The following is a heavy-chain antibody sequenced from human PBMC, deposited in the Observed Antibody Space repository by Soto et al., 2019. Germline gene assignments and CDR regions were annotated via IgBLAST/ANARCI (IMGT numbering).Heavy chain of an antibody. D-gene: IGHD5-12*01. J-gene: IGHJ6*02. CDR1: GFTFNDYW. CDR2: LNSDGSSG. CDR3: ARGRKYRYGMDV. Sequence: EVHLVASGGGLVQPGGSLRLSCVASGFTFNDYWMHWVRQAPGKGLVWVSRLNSDGSSGYYGDSMKGRFTISRDNAKNTLYLQINSLRDEDTAVDYCARGRKYRYGMDVWGQGTTVTVSS. V-gene: IGHV3-74*01.